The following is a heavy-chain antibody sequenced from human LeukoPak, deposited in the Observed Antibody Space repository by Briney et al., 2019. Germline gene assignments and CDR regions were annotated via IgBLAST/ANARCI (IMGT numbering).Heavy chain of an antibody. CDR2: ISGSGGST. V-gene: IGHV3-23*01. J-gene: IGHJ4*02. D-gene: IGHD4-23*01. CDR1: GFTFSSYA. CDR3: ARVGGNGYFDY. Sequence: GGSLRLSCAASGFTFSSYAMSWVRQAPGKGLEWVSAISGSGGSTYYADSVKGRFTISRDNSKNTLYLQMNSLRAEDTAVYFCARVGGNGYFDYWGQGTLVTVSS.